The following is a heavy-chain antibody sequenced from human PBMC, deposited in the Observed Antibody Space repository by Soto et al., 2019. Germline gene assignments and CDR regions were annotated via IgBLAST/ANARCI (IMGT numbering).Heavy chain of an antibody. J-gene: IGHJ4*02. V-gene: IGHV3-23*01. CDR3: AKQVRDGTSSQYYFDY. D-gene: IGHD6-6*01. CDR2: ISSAVNT. CDR1: GFTFSNYA. Sequence: GGSLRLSCAVSGFTFSNYAISWVRQAPWKGLEWVSAISSAVNTYYADSVKGRFTISRDNSKNTLSLQMNSLRAEDTAVYYCAKQVRDGTSSQYYFDYWGQGTLVTLCS.